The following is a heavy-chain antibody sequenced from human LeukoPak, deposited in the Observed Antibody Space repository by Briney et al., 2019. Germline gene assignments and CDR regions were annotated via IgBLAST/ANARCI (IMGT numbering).Heavy chain of an antibody. Sequence: GGSLRLSCAASAFTVSSNYMSWVRQAPGKGLEWPSVIYSGGSTYYADSVKGRFTISRDNSKNTLYLQMNSLRAEDTAVYYCARLLGYCSGGSCSSEYWGQGTLVTVSS. J-gene: IGHJ4*02. CDR3: ARLLGYCSGGSCSSEY. V-gene: IGHV3-53*01. CDR2: IYSGGST. D-gene: IGHD2-15*01. CDR1: AFTVSSNY.